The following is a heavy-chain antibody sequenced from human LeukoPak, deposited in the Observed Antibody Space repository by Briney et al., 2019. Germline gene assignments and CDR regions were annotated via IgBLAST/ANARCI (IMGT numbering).Heavy chain of an antibody. D-gene: IGHD1-26*01. V-gene: IGHV4-38-2*02. J-gene: IGHJ6*03. CDR1: GYSISSGYY. CDR2: IYHSGST. Sequence: SETLSLTCTVSGYSISSGYYWGWIRQPPGKGLEWIGSIYHSGSTYYNPSLKSRVTISVDTSKNQFSLKLSSVTAADTAVYYCARVVGATSPPNYYYYYYMDVWGKGTTVTVS. CDR3: ARVVGATSPPNYYYYYYMDV.